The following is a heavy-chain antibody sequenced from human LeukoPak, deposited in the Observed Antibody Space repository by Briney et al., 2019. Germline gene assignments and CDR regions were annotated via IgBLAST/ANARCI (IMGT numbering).Heavy chain of an antibody. Sequence: SETLSLTCTVSGGSISSGGYYWSWIRQHPGKGLEWIEYIYYSGSTYYNPSLKSRVTISVDTSKNQFSLKLSSVTAADTAVYYCARGGCSSTSCYLVPSNWFDPWGQGTLVTVSS. J-gene: IGHJ5*02. CDR3: ARGGCSSTSCYLVPSNWFDP. CDR1: GGSISSGGYY. CDR2: IYYSGST. D-gene: IGHD2-2*01. V-gene: IGHV4-31*03.